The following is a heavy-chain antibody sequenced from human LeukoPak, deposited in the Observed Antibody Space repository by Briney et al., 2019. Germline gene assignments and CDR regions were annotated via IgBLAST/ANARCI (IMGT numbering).Heavy chain of an antibody. CDR3: AKWRSIVATSYFDL. J-gene: IGHJ2*01. CDR1: GFTFSSYA. V-gene: IGHV3-23*01. CDR2: ISGSGSRT. D-gene: IGHD5-12*01. Sequence: PGGSLRLSCAASGFTFSSYAMSWVRRAPGKGLKWVSGISGSGSRTYYADSVKGRFTISRDNSKNTLYLQMNSLRAEDTAVYYCAKWRSIVATSYFDLWGRGTLVTVSS.